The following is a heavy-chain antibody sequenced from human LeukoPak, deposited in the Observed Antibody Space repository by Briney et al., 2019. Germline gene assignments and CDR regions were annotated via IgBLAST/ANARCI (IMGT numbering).Heavy chain of an antibody. D-gene: IGHD2-2*02. J-gene: IGHJ3*02. Sequence: GGSLRLSCVGSELTFSTYPMSWVRQAPGKGLEWVSAISGSGGSTFYADSVKGRFTISRDNSKNTLSLQMNSLRAEDTAVYYCAIETIPSDGIWGQGTMVTVSS. CDR1: ELTFSTYP. CDR3: AIETIPSDGI. V-gene: IGHV3-23*01. CDR2: ISGSGGST.